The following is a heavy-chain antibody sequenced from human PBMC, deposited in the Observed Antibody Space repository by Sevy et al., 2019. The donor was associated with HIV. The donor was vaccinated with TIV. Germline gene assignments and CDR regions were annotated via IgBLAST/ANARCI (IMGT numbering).Heavy chain of an antibody. Sequence: GGSLRLSCAASGFTFSSSAMSWVRQAPGKGLEWVSVISGSSGSTYFADSVKGRFTISRDNSKNTLYLQMNSLRAKDTAVYYCAQSYYYDSSDYSAIDYWGQGTLVTVSS. CDR3: AQSYYYDSSDYSAIDY. D-gene: IGHD3-22*01. J-gene: IGHJ4*02. CDR2: ISGSSGST. V-gene: IGHV3-23*01. CDR1: GFTFSSSA.